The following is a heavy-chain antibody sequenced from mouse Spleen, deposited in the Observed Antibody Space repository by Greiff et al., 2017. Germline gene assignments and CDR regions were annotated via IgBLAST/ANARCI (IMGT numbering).Heavy chain of an antibody. CDR3: ANYGSSYVRFDY. V-gene: IGHV1-50*01. D-gene: IGHD1-1*01. CDR1: GYTFTSYW. J-gene: IGHJ2*01. CDR2: IDPSDSYT. Sequence: QVQLKQPGAELVKPGASVKLSCKASGYTFTSYWMQWVKQRPGQGLEWIGEIDPSDSYTNYNQKFKGKATLTVDTSSSTAYMQLSSLTSEDSAVYYCANYGSSYVRFDYWGQGTTLTVSS.